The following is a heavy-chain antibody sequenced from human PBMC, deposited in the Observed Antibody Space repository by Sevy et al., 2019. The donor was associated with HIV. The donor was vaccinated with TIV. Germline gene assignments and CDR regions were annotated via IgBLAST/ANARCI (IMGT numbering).Heavy chain of an antibody. D-gene: IGHD2-21*02. Sequence: GGSLRLSCAASGFTFSSYAMSWVRLAPGKGLEWVSDRSGSGGSTHYADSVKGRFTISRDNSENTLYLQMNSLRPEDTAVYYCAKGPVTGVYYYGMDVWGQGTTVTVSS. CDR3: AKGPVTGVYYYGMDV. J-gene: IGHJ6*02. CDR1: GFTFSSYA. CDR2: RSGSGGST. V-gene: IGHV3-23*01.